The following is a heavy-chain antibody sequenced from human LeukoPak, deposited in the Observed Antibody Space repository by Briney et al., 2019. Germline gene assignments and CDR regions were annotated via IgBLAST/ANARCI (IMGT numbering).Heavy chain of an antibody. J-gene: IGHJ3*02. CDR1: GYTFSSYS. Sequence: PGGSLRLSCAASGYTFSSYSMNWVRQAPGKGLEWVSSISSSSSYIYYADSVKGRFTISRDNAKNSLYLQMNSLRAEDTAVYYCSGAPLSPGSGSSDAFDIWGQGTMVTVSS. CDR2: ISSSSSYI. D-gene: IGHD3-10*01. CDR3: SGAPLSPGSGSSDAFDI. V-gene: IGHV3-21*01.